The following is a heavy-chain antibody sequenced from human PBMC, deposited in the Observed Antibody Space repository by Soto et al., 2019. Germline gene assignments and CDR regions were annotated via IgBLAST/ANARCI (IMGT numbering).Heavy chain of an antibody. CDR3: AGDLGVSVRDY. V-gene: IGHV1-69*01. Sequence: QVQLVQSGAEVRKPGSSVKVSCKASGVDFSGLGLGWVRQAPGQGLEWMGGIVPMLGIGSYAEKFRGRVTITADESTSTAYLDRRGLTSTDAAVYYCAGDLGVSVRDYWGQGTPVIVSS. CDR1: GVDFSGLG. D-gene: IGHD2-8*01. CDR2: IVPMLGIG. J-gene: IGHJ4*02.